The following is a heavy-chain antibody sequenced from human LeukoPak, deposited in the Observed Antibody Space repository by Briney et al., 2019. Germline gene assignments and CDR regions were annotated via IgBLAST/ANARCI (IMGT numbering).Heavy chain of an antibody. Sequence: PGGSLRLSCVASGFTFSSYAMSWVRQAPEKGLEWLSYLSSSGTTIYYADSVKGRFTISRDNAKNSLYLQMNSLRAEDTAVYYCARGRKAAVGVFDYWGQGTLVTVSS. D-gene: IGHD6-19*01. V-gene: IGHV3-48*03. CDR2: LSSSGTTI. J-gene: IGHJ4*02. CDR1: GFTFSSYA. CDR3: ARGRKAAVGVFDY.